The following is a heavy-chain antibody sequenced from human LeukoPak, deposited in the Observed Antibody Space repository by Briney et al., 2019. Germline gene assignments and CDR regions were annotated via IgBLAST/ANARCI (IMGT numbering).Heavy chain of an antibody. CDR2: IKQDGSEK. CDR1: GFTFSRYW. D-gene: IGHD3-16*01. CDR3: ARVGVNTYDYGY. V-gene: IGHV3-7*01. Sequence: EGSLRLSCVASGFTFSRYWMSWVRQAPGKGLEWVANIKQDGSEKYYVGSVNGRFSISRDNAKNLVYLQMNSLRAEDTAVYYCARVGVNTYDYGYWGQGTLVTVSS. J-gene: IGHJ4*02.